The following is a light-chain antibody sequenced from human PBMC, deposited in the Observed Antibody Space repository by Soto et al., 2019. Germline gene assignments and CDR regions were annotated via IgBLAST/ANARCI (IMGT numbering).Light chain of an antibody. Sequence: QSVLTQPPSACGTPGQRVTISYSGSISNIGSNYVYWYQQLPGTAPKLLIYRNNQRPSGVPDRFSGLRSGTSSSRAISGLRSEDEADYYSAAWADSLRVPPYASGTGPKVTVL. CDR3: AAWADSLRVPPYA. J-gene: IGLJ1*01. CDR2: RNN. CDR1: ISNIGSNY. V-gene: IGLV1-47*01.